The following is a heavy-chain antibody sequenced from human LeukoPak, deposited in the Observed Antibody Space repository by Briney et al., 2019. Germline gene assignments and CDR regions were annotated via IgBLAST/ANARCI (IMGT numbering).Heavy chain of an antibody. J-gene: IGHJ4*02. D-gene: IGHD3-10*01. CDR1: GGSISSGSYY. V-gene: IGHV4-61*02. CDR2: IYTSGST. CDR3: ARVKYYYGSGRSGYFDY. Sequence: SETLSLTCTVSGGSISSGSYYWSWIRQPAGKGLEWIGRIYTSGSTNYNPSLKSRVTISVDTSKNQFSLKLSSVTAADTAVYYCARVKYYYGSGRSGYFDYWGQGTLVTVSS.